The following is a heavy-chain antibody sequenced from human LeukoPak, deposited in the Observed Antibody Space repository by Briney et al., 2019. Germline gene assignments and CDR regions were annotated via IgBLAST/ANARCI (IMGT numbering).Heavy chain of an antibody. CDR2: ISGSGGST. J-gene: IGHJ5*02. V-gene: IGHV3-23*01. CDR3: AKETHRGSGGP. D-gene: IGHD3-16*01. CDR1: GFTFSSYG. Sequence: GGSLRLSCAASGFTFSSYGMSWVRQAPGKGLEWVSAISGSGGSTYYAGSVKGRFTISRDNSKNTLYLQMNSLRAEDTAVYYCAKETHRGSGGPWGQGTLVTVSS.